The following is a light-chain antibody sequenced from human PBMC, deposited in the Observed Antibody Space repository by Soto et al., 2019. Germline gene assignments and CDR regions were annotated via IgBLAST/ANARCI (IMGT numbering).Light chain of an antibody. Sequence: EFVLTHSPGTLSLSPWEIATLSCRASQTVRNNYLAWYQQKPGQAPRLLIHDASSRATGIPDRFIGGGSGTDFTLTISRLEPEDCAVHYCRKFSSCPHAFGQGTNVGIK. V-gene: IGKV3-20*01. CDR2: DAS. CDR3: RKFSSCPHA. J-gene: IGKJ1*01. CDR1: QTVRNNY.